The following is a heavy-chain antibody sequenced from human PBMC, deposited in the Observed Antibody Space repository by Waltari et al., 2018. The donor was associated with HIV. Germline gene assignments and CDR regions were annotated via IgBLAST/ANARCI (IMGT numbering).Heavy chain of an antibody. Sequence: QVQLVQSGAEVKKPGASVKVSCKASGYTFTTYAIHWVRQAPGQRLEWMGWINAGNGNTKDSQTVQGRVTITRDTSATTAYMEVSSLTSEDTAVYYCARDGARITIYGGGFDYWGQGTPVIVSS. CDR3: ARDGARITIYGGGFDY. CDR1: GYTFTTYA. V-gene: IGHV1-3*01. D-gene: IGHD3-3*01. CDR2: INAGNGNT. J-gene: IGHJ4*02.